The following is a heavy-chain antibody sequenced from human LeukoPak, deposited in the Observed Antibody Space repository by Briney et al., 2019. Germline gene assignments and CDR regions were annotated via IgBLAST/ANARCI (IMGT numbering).Heavy chain of an antibody. J-gene: IGHJ4*02. D-gene: IGHD2-21*02. CDR2: ISAYNGNT. CDR3: AREQHIVVVTAILDY. Sequence: ASVKVPCKASGYTFTSYGISWVRQAPGQGLEWMGWISAYNGNTNYAQKLQGRVTMTTDTSTSTAYTELRSLRSDDTAVYYCAREQHIVVVTAILDYWGQGTLVTVSS. CDR1: GYTFTSYG. V-gene: IGHV1-18*01.